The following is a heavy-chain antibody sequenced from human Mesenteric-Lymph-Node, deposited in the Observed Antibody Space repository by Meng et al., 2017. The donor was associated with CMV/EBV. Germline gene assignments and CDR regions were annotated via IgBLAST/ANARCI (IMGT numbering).Heavy chain of an antibody. Sequence: AYGFTFSACPIHWVRQASGKGLEWVGRIRSKADNFATVYAESVKGRFSISRDDSKNTAFLQMHSLKTEDTAIYYCTRPGNWNDFDTWGQGTLVTVSS. CDR3: TRPGNWNDFDT. D-gene: IGHD1-1*01. CDR1: GFTFSACP. V-gene: IGHV3-73*01. J-gene: IGHJ5*02. CDR2: IRSKADNFAT.